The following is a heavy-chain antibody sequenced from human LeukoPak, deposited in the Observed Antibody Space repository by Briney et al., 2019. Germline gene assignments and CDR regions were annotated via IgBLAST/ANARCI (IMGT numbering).Heavy chain of an antibody. J-gene: IGHJ6*02. D-gene: IGHD5-12*01. CDR3: ARAGWLQSPWDYYGMDV. CDR1: GXXXXXY. CDR2: IYYSGST. V-gene: IGHV4-59*01. Sequence: GXXXXXYWSWIRXXPGKGLEGIGYIYYSGSTNYNPSLKSRVTISVDTSKNQFSLKLSSVTAADTAVYYCARAGWLQSPWDYYGMDVWGQGTTVTVSS.